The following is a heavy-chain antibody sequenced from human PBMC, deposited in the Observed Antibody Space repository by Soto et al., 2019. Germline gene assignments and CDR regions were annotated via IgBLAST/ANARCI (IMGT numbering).Heavy chain of an antibody. D-gene: IGHD1-1*01. Sequence: SQTLPLTCAISGDSVSSNSAAWNWIRQSPSRGLEWLGRTYYKSKWYNDYAVSVKSRITINPDTSKNRFSLQLNSVSPEDTAVYYCTREVDDGPNWFAPSGQGTLVTVS. CDR2: TYYKSKWYN. J-gene: IGHJ5*02. V-gene: IGHV6-1*01. CDR3: TREVDDGPNWFAP. CDR1: GDSVSSNSAA.